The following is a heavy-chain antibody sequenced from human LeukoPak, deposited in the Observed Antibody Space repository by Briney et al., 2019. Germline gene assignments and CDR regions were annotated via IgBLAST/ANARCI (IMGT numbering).Heavy chain of an antibody. CDR1: RGSISSFS. CDR3: ARHGTSGTNLNWFDP. Sequence: PSETLSLTCTVPRGSISSFSWSWIRQPPEKGLEWIGYIYYSVSTNYNTSLKSRVAISVDTSKNQFSLKLSSVTAADTAVYYCARHGTSGTNLNWFDPWGQGTLVTVSS. D-gene: IGHD1-1*01. J-gene: IGHJ5*02. V-gene: IGHV4-59*01. CDR2: IYYSVST.